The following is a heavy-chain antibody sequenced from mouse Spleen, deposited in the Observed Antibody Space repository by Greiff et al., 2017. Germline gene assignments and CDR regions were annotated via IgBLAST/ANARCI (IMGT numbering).Heavy chain of an antibody. D-gene: IGHD2-3*01. Sequence: VQLQESGAELARPGASVKLSCKASGYTFTSYGISWVKQRTGQGLEWIGEIYPRSGNTYYNEKFKGKATLTADKSSSTAYMELRSLTSEDSAVYFCARSYDGYLYAMDYWGQGTSVTVSS. V-gene: IGHV1-81*01. CDR3: ARSYDGYLYAMDY. CDR1: GYTFTSYG. J-gene: IGHJ4*01. CDR2: IYPRSGNT.